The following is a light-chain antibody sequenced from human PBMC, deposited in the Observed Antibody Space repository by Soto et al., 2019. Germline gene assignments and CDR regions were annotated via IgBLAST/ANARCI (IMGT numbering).Light chain of an antibody. CDR2: GAS. CDR1: QSLSGNY. CDR3: QQYGSSLFT. J-gene: IGKJ3*01. Sequence: NVLPQSPGTLSLSPGQRATLSCKASQSLSGNYLAWYQQKPGQAPRLLIYGASSRATGIPDRFSGSGSGTDFTLTISRLEPEDFAVYYCQQYGSSLFTFGPGTKVDIK. V-gene: IGKV3-20*01.